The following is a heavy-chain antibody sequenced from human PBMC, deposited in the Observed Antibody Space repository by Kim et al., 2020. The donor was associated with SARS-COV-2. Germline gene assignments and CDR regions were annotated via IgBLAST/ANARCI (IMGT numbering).Heavy chain of an antibody. Sequence: ASVKVSCKASGYTFTGYYINWVRQAPGQGLEWMGWTNPSSDDTNYAQKFQGRVTMTSDTSITTAYMELSRLRSDDTAVYFCARGRRAKATYCSSGSCYRGYYYSALDVWGQGTTVTVSS. D-gene: IGHD2-15*01. V-gene: IGHV1-2*02. J-gene: IGHJ6*02. CDR3: ARGRRAKATYCSSGSCYRGYYYSALDV. CDR2: TNPSSDDT. CDR1: GYTFTGYY.